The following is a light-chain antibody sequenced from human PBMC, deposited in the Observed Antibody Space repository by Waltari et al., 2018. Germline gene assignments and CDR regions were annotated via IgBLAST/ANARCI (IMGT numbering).Light chain of an antibody. CDR2: AAS. V-gene: IGKV1-39*01. Sequence: DIQMTQSPYSLSASVGDRVTITCRASQSISSYLNWYQQKPGKAPKLQIHAASSLQSGVPSRFSGSGSGTDFTLTISSLQPEDFATYYCQQSYSTPRVTFGQGTKVEIK. CDR3: QQSYSTPRVT. CDR1: QSISSY. J-gene: IGKJ1*01.